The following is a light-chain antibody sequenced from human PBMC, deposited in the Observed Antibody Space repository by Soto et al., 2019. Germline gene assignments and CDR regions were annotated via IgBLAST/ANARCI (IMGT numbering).Light chain of an antibody. CDR3: QHYDGPPWT. Sequence: SPTALHTYIRDTLTLTCRASQGISNYLAWYQQKPGQAPKLLIFAASTLQNGVPARFRGGGFGTEFTLTITGLQPEDFATYCCQHYDGPPWTFGQGANV. CDR1: QGISNY. J-gene: IGKJ1*01. CDR2: AAS. V-gene: IGKV1-9*01.